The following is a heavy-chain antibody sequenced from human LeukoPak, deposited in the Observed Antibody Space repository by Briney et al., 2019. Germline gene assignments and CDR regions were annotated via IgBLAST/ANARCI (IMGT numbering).Heavy chain of an antibody. CDR1: GITLHNYA. Sequence: GGSLRLSCVVSGITLHNYAMTWVRQAPGKGLEWVSAISGVTGRTYYADSVKGRFTISRDNSRNTLYLQMNSLRAEDTAVYYCAKDLRAYGSGSYFGMDVWGQGTTVIVSS. D-gene: IGHD3-10*01. V-gene: IGHV3-23*01. CDR3: AKDLRAYGSGSYFGMDV. J-gene: IGHJ6*02. CDR2: ISGVTGRT.